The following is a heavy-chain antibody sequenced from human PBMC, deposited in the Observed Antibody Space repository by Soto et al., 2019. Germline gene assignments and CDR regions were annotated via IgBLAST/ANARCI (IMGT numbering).Heavy chain of an antibody. CDR3: ARGNGGY. J-gene: IGHJ4*02. V-gene: IGHV1-46*01. Sequence: QVQLVQSGAEVKQPGASVRVSCKASGYTFPSHSIHWVRQAPGQGLEWMGVFNPSGGGTSYAQNFQGRVTMTWDTSTSTVYMELSSLRSEDMAMYYCARGNGGYWGQGTLVTVSS. CDR1: GYTFPSHS. D-gene: IGHD4-17*01. CDR2: FNPSGGGT.